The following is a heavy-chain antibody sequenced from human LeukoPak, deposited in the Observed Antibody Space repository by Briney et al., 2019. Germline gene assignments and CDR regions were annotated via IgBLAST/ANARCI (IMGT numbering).Heavy chain of an antibody. CDR1: GFTFSKYG. CDR3: ARDRGSNDPIDY. J-gene: IGHJ4*02. CDR2: IWHDGRNK. V-gene: IGHV3-33*01. D-gene: IGHD2-15*01. Sequence: GSLRLSCAASGFTFSKYGMHWVRQAPGKGLEWVAVIWHDGRNKYYADSVKGRFTISRDNSKNTLYLQVNSLRAEDTAVYYCARDRGSNDPIDYWGQGTLVTVSS.